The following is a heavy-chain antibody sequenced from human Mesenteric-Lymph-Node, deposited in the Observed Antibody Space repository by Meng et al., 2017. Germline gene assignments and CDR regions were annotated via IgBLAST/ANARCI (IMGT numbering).Heavy chain of an antibody. CDR1: GYTFTVYF. CDR3: AKIGSNHQFDL. J-gene: IGHJ4*02. CDR2: INPHTGGI. D-gene: IGHD4-11*01. V-gene: IGHV1-2*06. Sequence: QVQLVQSGVEVQKPGAPVMVSCKASGYTFTVYFMHWVRQAPGQGLEWMGRINPHTGGINYAQEFQGRVAMTRDTSISTAYMELSRLRTDDTAVYYCAKIGSNHQFDLWGQGTLVTVSS.